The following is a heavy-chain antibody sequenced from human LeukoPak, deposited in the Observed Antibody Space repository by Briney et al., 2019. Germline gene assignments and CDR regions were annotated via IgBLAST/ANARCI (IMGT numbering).Heavy chain of an antibody. CDR2: IYYSGST. CDR3: GRGNYDILTGYYPCLDY. V-gene: IGHV4-59*01. J-gene: IGHJ4*02. D-gene: IGHD3-9*01. Sequence: SETLSLTCAVYGGSFSSYYWSWIRQPPGKGLEWIGYIYYSGSTNYNPSLKSRVTISVDTSKNQFSLKLSSVTAADTAVYYCGRGNYDILTGYYPCLDYWGQGTLVTVSS. CDR1: GGSFSSYY.